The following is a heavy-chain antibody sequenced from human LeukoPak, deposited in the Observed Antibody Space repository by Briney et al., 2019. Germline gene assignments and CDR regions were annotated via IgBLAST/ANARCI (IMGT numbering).Heavy chain of an antibody. D-gene: IGHD6-13*01. CDR1: GYTFTRYY. Sequence: ASVNVSCKASGYTFTRYYMQWVRQAPGQGLEWIGWINPNSGGTNYAQKFQGRVTMTRDTSISTAYMELSRLRSDDTAVYYCARALYSSSWYPGYWGQGTLVTVSS. V-gene: IGHV1-2*02. J-gene: IGHJ4*02. CDR2: INPNSGGT. CDR3: ARALYSSSWYPGY.